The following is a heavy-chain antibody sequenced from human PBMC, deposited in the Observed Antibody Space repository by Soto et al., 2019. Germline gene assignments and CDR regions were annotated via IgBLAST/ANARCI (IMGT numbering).Heavy chain of an antibody. D-gene: IGHD6-13*01. V-gene: IGHV3-7*01. CDR2: IKQDGSEK. Sequence: HPGGSLRLSCVVSGFTLSSYWMNWVRQAPGKGLEWVANIKQDGSEKYYVDSAKGRFTISRDNAKNSLYLQMNSLSAEDTAIYYCATSRTFDYWGQGTLVTVSS. CDR3: ATSRTFDY. CDR1: GFTLSSYW. J-gene: IGHJ4*02.